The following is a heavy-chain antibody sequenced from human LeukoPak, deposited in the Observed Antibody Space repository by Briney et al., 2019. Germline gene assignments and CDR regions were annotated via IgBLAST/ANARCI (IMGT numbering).Heavy chain of an antibody. CDR2: LNHSGST. CDR1: GGSFRGYY. Sequence: PSETLSLTCAVYGGSFRGYYWIGLRQPPGEGLEWIGELNHSGSTNYNPSLKSRVTISVDTSKTQFSLNLSSVPAADTAVYYCAALLRITIHKGPVRGTDVWGQGTTVTVSS. J-gene: IGHJ6*02. CDR3: AALLRITIHKGPVRGTDV. D-gene: IGHD3-10*01. V-gene: IGHV4-34*01.